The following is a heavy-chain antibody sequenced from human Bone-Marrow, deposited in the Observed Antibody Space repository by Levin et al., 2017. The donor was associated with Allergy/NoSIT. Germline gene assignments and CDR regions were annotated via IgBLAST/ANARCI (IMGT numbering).Heavy chain of an antibody. V-gene: IGHV3-30*18. CDR3: AKKNCSGGSCYVLGMAEYFQH. CDR1: GFTFSSYG. J-gene: IGHJ1*01. CDR2: ISYDGSNK. D-gene: IGHD2-15*01. Sequence: GESLKISCAASGFTFSSYGMHWVRQAPGKGLEWVAVISYDGSNKYYADSVKGRFTISRDNSKNTLYLQMNSLRAEDTAVYYCAKKNCSGGSCYVLGMAEYFQHWGQGTLVTVSS.